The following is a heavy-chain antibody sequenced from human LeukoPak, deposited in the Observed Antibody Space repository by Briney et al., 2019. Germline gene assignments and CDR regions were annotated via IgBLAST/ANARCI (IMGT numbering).Heavy chain of an antibody. V-gene: IGHV1-8*01. CDR1: GYTFTSYD. Sequence: ASVKVSCKASGYTFTSYDINWVRQATGQGLEWMGWMNPKSGNTDYAQKFQGRVTMTRNTYKRTDYMEVSSLRDGDQGVYYCARVTYPRGKAGMYNWFDPWGQGTLVTVSS. CDR3: ARVTYPRGKAGMYNWFDP. CDR2: MNPKSGNT. J-gene: IGHJ5*02.